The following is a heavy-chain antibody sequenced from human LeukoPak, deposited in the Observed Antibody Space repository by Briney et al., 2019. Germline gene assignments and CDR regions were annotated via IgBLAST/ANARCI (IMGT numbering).Heavy chain of an antibody. D-gene: IGHD6-19*01. CDR2: IYYSGST. V-gene: IGHV4-39*01. CDR3: ASENSSGWYGDY. Sequence: PSETLSLTCTVSGGSISSSSYYWGWIRQPPGKGLEWIGSIYYSGSTYFNPSLKSRVTISVDTSKNQFSLKLSSVTAADTAVNYCASENSSGWYGDYWGQGTLVTVSS. J-gene: IGHJ4*02. CDR1: GGSISSSSYY.